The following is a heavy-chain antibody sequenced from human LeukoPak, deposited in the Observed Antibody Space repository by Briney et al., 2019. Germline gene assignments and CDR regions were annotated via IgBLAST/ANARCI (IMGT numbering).Heavy chain of an antibody. CDR2: ISGSGDST. Sequence: PGETLRLSCAASGFTFSSYAMSWVRQAPGKGLEWVSVISGSGDSTYYAGSMKGRFTISRDNSKNTLYLQMNSLRAEDTAVYYCATLRKSLWIPEFDFWGQGTLVTVSS. V-gene: IGHV3-23*01. D-gene: IGHD1-1*01. CDR3: ATLRKSLWIPEFDF. CDR1: GFTFSSYA. J-gene: IGHJ4*02.